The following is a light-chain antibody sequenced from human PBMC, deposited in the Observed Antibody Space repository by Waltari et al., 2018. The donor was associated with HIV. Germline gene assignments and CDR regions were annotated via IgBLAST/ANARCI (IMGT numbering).Light chain of an antibody. V-gene: IGKV4-1*01. J-gene: IGKJ3*01. Sequence: DIVMTQSPDSLAGSLGERATVNCKSSQSVLYSSNNKNYLAWYQQKPGQPPKLLIYWASTRESGVPDRFSGSGSGTDFTLTISSLQAEDVAVYYCQQYYTTPFTFGPGTKVDIK. CDR2: WAS. CDR1: QSVLYSSNNKNY. CDR3: QQYYTTPFT.